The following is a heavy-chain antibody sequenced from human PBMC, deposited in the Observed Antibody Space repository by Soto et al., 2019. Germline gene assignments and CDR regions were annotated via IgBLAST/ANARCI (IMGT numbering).Heavy chain of an antibody. D-gene: IGHD3-16*01. V-gene: IGHV3-48*01. CDR3: ASFPIKRGGIY. Sequence: EVQLVESGGGLVQPGGSLRLSCAASGFTFSSYSMNWVRQAPGKGLEWVSYISSSSSTIYYADSVKGRFTISRDNAKNSLYLQMNSLRAEDTAVYYCASFPIKRGGIYWGQGTLVTVSS. CDR1: GFTFSSYS. CDR2: ISSSSSTI. J-gene: IGHJ4*02.